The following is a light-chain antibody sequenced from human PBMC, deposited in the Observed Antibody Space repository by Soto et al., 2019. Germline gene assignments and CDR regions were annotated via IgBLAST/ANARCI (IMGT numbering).Light chain of an antibody. CDR2: EVS. V-gene: IGLV2-18*02. Sequence: QSVLTQPPSVSGSPGQSVTISCTGTSSDVGSYNRVSWYQQPPGTAPKLMIYEVSNRPSGVPGRFSGSKSGNTASLTISGLQAEDEADYYCSSYTGSSTFVVFGGGTKVTVL. CDR1: SSDVGSYNR. J-gene: IGLJ3*02. CDR3: SSYTGSSTFVV.